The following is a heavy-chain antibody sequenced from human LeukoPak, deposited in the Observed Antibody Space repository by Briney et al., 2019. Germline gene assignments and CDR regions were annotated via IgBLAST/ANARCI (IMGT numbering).Heavy chain of an antibody. CDR2: ISYDGSKK. CDR1: GFTFSTYG. Sequence: GGSLRLSCAASGFTFSTYGVHWVRQAPGKGLEWVAVISYDGSKKFYSESVKGRFTISRDNSKNTLYLQMSSLRAEDTAVYFCTRINTKFLEWFDYFDYWGQGTLVTVSS. CDR3: TRINTKFLEWFDYFDY. V-gene: IGHV3-30*03. J-gene: IGHJ4*02. D-gene: IGHD3-3*01.